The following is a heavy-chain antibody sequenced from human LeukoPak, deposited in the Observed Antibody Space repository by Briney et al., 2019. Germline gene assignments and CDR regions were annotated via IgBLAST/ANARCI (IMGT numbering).Heavy chain of an antibody. CDR3: AKTGDSSGHFDY. V-gene: IGHV3-30*18. CDR2: ISYDGSNK. D-gene: IGHD6-19*01. Sequence: GGSLRLSCAASGFTFSSYGMHWVRQAPGKGLEWVAVISYDGSNKYYADSVKGRFTTSRDNSKNTLYLQMNSLRAEDTAVYYCAKTGDSSGHFDYWGQGTLVTVSS. J-gene: IGHJ4*02. CDR1: GFTFSSYG.